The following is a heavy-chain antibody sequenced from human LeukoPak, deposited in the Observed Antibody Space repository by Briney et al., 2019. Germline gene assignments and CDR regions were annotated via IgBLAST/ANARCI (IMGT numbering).Heavy chain of an antibody. V-gene: IGHV4-59*01. CDR3: ARMFSSGLFFDY. J-gene: IGHJ4*02. CDR2: IYYSGST. CDR1: GGSISNFY. D-gene: IGHD6-25*01. Sequence: SETLSLTCTVSGGSISNFYWSWIRQPPGKGLEWIGDIYYSGSTNYNPSLRSRVTISIDTSKNRFSLKLTSVTAADTAVHYCARMFSSGLFFDYWGQGTLVTVSS.